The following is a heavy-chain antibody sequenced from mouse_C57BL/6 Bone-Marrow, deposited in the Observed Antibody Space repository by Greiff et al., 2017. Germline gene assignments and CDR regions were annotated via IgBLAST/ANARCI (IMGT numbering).Heavy chain of an antibody. CDR3: AREEGLLLRNFDV. V-gene: IGHV1-76*01. CDR2: IYPGSGNT. Sequence: VKLMESGAELVRPGASVKLSCKASGYTFTDYYINWVKQRPGQGLEWIARIYPGSGNTYYNEKFKGKATLTAEKSSSTAYMQLSSLTYEDSAVXVCAREEGLLLRNFDVWGTGTTVTVSS. J-gene: IGHJ1*03. CDR1: GYTFTDYY. D-gene: IGHD1-1*01.